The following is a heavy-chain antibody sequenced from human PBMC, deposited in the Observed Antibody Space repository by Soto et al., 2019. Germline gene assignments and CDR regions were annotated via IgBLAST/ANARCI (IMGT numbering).Heavy chain of an antibody. V-gene: IGHV4-34*01. CDR2: INHGGST. J-gene: IGHJ6*02. CDR1: VASFSDYY. CDR3: ARVGGSYDALGMDG. D-gene: IGHD5-12*01. Sequence: QGQLQQWGAGLLKPSETLSLTCAVYVASFSDYYWSWVRQRPGKGLEWIGEINHGGSTKYSPSLKSRVAVAVDTSKNQFSLKLRSVTAADTAAYYWARVGGSYDALGMDGWGRGTTVTVPS.